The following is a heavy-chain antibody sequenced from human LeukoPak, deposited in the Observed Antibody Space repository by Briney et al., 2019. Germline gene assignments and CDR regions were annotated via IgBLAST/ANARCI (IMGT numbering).Heavy chain of an antibody. CDR3: ARGGGWIYFDY. CDR1: GFTFSSYA. V-gene: IGHV3-64*01. J-gene: IGHJ4*02. D-gene: IGHD6-19*01. Sequence: GGSLRLSCAASGFTFSSYAMHWVRQAPGKGLEYVSAISSNGGSTYYANSVKGRFTISRDNSKNTLYLQMGSLRAEDMAVYYGARGGGWIYFDYWGQGTLVTVSS. CDR2: ISSNGGST.